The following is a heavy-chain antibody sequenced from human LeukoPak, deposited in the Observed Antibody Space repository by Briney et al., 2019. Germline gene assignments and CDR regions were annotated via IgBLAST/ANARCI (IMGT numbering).Heavy chain of an antibody. CDR3: ASNRGMGAYFDS. V-gene: IGHV4-39*07. CDR2: IYHSGTT. CDR1: GGSISSSSYY. D-gene: IGHD1-26*01. Sequence: SETLSLTCIVSGGSISSSSYYWGWIRQPPGKGLEWIGSIYHSGTTYYNPSLKSRVTISVDKSKNQFSLKLSSVTAADTAVYYCASNRGMGAYFDSWGQGTLVTVST. J-gene: IGHJ4*02.